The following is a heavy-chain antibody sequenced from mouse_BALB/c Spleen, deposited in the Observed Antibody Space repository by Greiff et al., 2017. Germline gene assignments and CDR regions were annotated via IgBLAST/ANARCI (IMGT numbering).Heavy chain of an antibody. D-gene: IGHD3-2*02. CDR3: ARQVDSSRFLFAY. CDR2: ISNGGGST. CDR1: GITFSSYT. Sequence: EVQLEESGGGLVQPGGSLKLSCAASGITFSSYTMSWVRQTPEKRLEWVAYISNGGGSTYYPDTVKGRFTVSRDVAKHTLYVHMSSLKSEDTAMYYCARQVDSSRFLFAYWGQGTLVTVSA. J-gene: IGHJ3*01. V-gene: IGHV5-12-2*01.